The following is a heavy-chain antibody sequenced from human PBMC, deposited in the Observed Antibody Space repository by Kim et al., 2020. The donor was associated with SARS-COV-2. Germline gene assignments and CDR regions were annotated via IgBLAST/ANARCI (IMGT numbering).Heavy chain of an antibody. Sequence: SETLSLTCTVSGYSISSGYYWGWIRQPPGKGLEWIGSIYHSGSTYYNPSLKSRVTISVDTSKNQFSLKLSSVTAADTAVYYCARAFESPYYPLFYYYYYYGMDVWGQGTTVTVSS. D-gene: IGHD2-21*01. CDR1: GYSISSGYY. V-gene: IGHV4-38-2*02. J-gene: IGHJ6*02. CDR3: ARAFESPYYPLFYYYYYYGMDV. CDR2: IYHSGST.